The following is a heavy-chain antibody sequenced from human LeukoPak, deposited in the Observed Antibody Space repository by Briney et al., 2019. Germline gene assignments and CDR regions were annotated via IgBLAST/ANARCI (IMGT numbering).Heavy chain of an antibody. CDR1: GLTLGTYE. CDR2: ISSSTSHT. CDR3: ARDVSSSTRAFDI. V-gene: IGHV3-48*03. D-gene: IGHD2-15*01. J-gene: IGHJ3*02. Sequence: GGSLRLSCAASGLTLGTYEMTWVRQAPGKGLEWVSFISSSTSHTFYADSVKGRFTIFRDTAKNSLYLQMNNLRGEDTALYYCARDVSSSTRAFDIWGQGTMVAVS.